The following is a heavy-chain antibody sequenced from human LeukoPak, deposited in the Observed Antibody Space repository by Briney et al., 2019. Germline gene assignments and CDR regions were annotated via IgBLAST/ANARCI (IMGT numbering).Heavy chain of an antibody. CDR2: ISSSSSTI. J-gene: IGHJ2*01. CDR3: AKDGEIYGSGSSGSGYFDL. Sequence: QAGGSLRLSCAASGVIFSSYSMNWVRQAPGKGREWGSYISSSSSTIYYADSVKGRFTISRDNAKNSLYLQMNSLRAEDTALYYCAKDGEIYGSGSSGSGYFDLWGRGTLVTVSS. V-gene: IGHV3-48*01. D-gene: IGHD3-10*01. CDR1: GVIFSSYS.